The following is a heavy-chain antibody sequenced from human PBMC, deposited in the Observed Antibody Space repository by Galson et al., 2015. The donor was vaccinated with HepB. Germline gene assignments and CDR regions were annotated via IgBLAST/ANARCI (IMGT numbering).Heavy chain of an antibody. CDR1: EFDLRSHY. Sequence: SLRLSCAASEFDLRSHYINWVRQAPGKGLEWVSVIYSGGSTYFADSVKGRFTISRHNSENTLYLQMNSRKIEDTAVYYCARDIFGNGAFDIWGQGTILTVSS. J-gene: IGHJ3*02. V-gene: IGHV3-53*04. D-gene: IGHD3-3*02. CDR3: ARDIFGNGAFDI. CDR2: IYSGGST.